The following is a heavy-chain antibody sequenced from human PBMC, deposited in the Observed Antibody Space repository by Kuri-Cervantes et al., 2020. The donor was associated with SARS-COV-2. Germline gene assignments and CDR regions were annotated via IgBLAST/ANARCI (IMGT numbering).Heavy chain of an antibody. V-gene: IGHV3-72*01. CDR3: SRAGPGVRWVF. J-gene: IGHJ4*02. D-gene: IGHD5-24*01. Sequence: LSLTCAASEFTFSDHTMDWVRQAPGKGLEWVGRIKNKDQGYTTYYAASVKGRFTISRDDSKDSLYLQLTSLKSEDTALYYCSRAGPGVRWVFWGQGTLVTVSS. CDR1: EFTFSDHT. CDR2: IKNKDQGYTT.